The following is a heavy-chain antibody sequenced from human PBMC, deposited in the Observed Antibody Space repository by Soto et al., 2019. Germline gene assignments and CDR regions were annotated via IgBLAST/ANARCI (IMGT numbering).Heavy chain of an antibody. CDR3: ARGSSFRPAAKRPFDY. CDR1: GYTFTSYG. J-gene: IGHJ4*02. CDR2: ISAYNGNT. D-gene: IGHD2-2*01. Sequence: GASVKVSCKASGYTFTSYGISWVRQAPGQGLEWMGWISAYNGNTNYAQKLQGRVTMTTDTSTSTAYMELRSLRSDDTAVYYCARGSSFRPAAKRPFDYWGQGTLVTVSS. V-gene: IGHV1-18*01.